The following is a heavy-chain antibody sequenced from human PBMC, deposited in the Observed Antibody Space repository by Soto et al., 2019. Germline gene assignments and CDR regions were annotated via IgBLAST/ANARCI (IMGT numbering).Heavy chain of an antibody. V-gene: IGHV1-18*04. CDR3: ARGPYYYDSSGYPKSREFYRTAV. D-gene: IGHD3-22*01. CDR2: ISAYNGNT. CDR1: GYTFTSYG. Sequence: ASVKVSCKASGYTFTSYGISWVRQAPGQGLEWMGWISAYNGNTNYAQKLQGRVTMTTDTSTSTAYMELRSLRSDDTAVYYCARGPYYYDSSGYPKSREFYRTAVWGQETA. J-gene: IGHJ6*02.